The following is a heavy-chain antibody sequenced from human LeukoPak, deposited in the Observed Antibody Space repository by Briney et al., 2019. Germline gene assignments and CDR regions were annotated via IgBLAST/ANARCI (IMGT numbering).Heavy chain of an antibody. CDR2: FDPEDGET. Sequence: ASVKVSCKVPGYTLTELSMHWVRQAPGKGLEWMGGFDPEDGETIYAQKFQGRVTMTEDTSTDTAYMELGSLRSEDTAVYYCATDGIYDYVWGSYSYWGQGTLVTVSS. CDR1: GYTLTELS. CDR3: ATDGIYDYVWGSYSY. J-gene: IGHJ4*02. V-gene: IGHV1-24*01. D-gene: IGHD3-16*01.